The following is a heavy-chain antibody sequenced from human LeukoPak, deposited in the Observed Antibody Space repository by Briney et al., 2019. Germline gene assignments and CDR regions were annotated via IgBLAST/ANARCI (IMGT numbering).Heavy chain of an antibody. J-gene: IGHJ4*02. CDR3: VKPSGYSGYGYFFDY. D-gene: IGHD5-12*01. V-gene: IGHV3-64D*06. Sequence: GGSLRLSCSASGFTFSSSAMHWVRQAPGKGLEYVSAIVSNGGSTYYADSVKGRFTISRDNSKNTLYLQMSSLRAEDTAVYYCVKPSGYSGYGYFFDYWGQGTLVTVSA. CDR1: GFTFSSSA. CDR2: IVSNGGST.